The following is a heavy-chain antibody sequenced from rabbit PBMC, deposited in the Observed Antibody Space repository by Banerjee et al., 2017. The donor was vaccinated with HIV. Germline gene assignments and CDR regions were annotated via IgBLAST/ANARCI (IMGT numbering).Heavy chain of an antibody. CDR2: MNAGTSGGS. D-gene: IGHD6-1*01. Sequence: QEQLEESGGGLVQPEGSLTLTCTASGFSFSSRYWICWVRQAPGKGLEWIGCMNAGTSGGSYYARWAKGRFTISKTSSTTVTLQMTSLTAADTATYFCARDWGAYAGHGYATGWLDLWGPGTLVTVS. CDR1: GFSFSSRYW. J-gene: IGHJ5*01. CDR3: ARDWGAYAGHGYATGWLDL. V-gene: IGHV1S45*01.